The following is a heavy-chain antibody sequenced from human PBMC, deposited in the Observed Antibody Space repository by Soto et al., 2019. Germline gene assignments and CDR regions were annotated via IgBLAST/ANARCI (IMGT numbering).Heavy chain of an antibody. D-gene: IGHD2-2*01. CDR3: ARYGSSTANWIDP. CDR1: GDAIYIGGYY. CDR2: IYHTGKT. V-gene: IGHV4-31*03. Sequence: PSETLSLTCTVSGDAIYIGGYYWTWIRQHPGKGLEWIGYIYHTGKTYYNPSLESRVTMSVDTSKNQFSLKLASVSAADTAVYYCARYGSSTANWIDPWGRGTLVTVSS. J-gene: IGHJ5*02.